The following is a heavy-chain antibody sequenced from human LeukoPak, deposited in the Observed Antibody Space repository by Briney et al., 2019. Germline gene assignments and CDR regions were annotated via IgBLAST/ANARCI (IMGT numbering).Heavy chain of an antibody. D-gene: IGHD6-19*01. CDR2: INHSGST. J-gene: IGHJ5*02. CDR3: ARATYSSGWFGWFDP. V-gene: IGHV4-34*01. CDR1: GGSFSGYY. Sequence: KTSETLSLTCAVYGGSFSGYYWSWIRQPPGEGLEWIGEINHSGSTNYNPSLKSRVTISVDTSKNQFSLKLSSVTAADTAVYYCARATYSSGWFGWFDPWGQGTLVTVSS.